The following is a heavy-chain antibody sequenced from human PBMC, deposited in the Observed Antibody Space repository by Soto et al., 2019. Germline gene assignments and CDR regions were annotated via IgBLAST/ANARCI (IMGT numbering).Heavy chain of an antibody. J-gene: IGHJ6*02. Sequence: GGSLRLSCAASGFTFSSYSMNWVRQAPGKGLEWASYISSSSSTIYYADSVKGRFTISRDNAKNSLYLQMNSLRDEDTAVYYCARDTGSSYDFWSGYYPHYGMDVWGQGTTVTVSS. V-gene: IGHV3-48*02. D-gene: IGHD3-3*01. CDR2: ISSSSSTI. CDR1: GFTFSSYS. CDR3: ARDTGSSYDFWSGYYPHYGMDV.